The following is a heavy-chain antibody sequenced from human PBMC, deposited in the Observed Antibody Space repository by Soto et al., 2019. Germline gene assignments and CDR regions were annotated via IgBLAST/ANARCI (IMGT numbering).Heavy chain of an antibody. J-gene: IGHJ6*02. V-gene: IGHV1-18*01. CDR2: ISAYNGNT. D-gene: IGHD5-18*01. CDR1: GYTFTSYG. Sequence: ASVKVSCKASGYTFTSYGISWVRQAPGQGLEWMGWISAYNGNTNYARKLQGRVTMTTDTSTSTAYMELRSLRSDDTAVYYCARDPEPDVDTAMAPYYYYYYGMDVWGQGTTVTVSS. CDR3: ARDPEPDVDTAMAPYYYYYYGMDV.